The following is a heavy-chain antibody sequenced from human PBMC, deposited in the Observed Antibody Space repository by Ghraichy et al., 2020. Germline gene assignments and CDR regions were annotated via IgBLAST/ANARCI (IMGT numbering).Heavy chain of an antibody. J-gene: IGHJ2*01. CDR3: ARLPLPRRAAVGDWYFDL. D-gene: IGHD6-13*01. CDR2: IKQDGSEK. CDR1: GFTFSNYW. Sequence: GSLRLSCAASGFTFSNYWMTWVRQAPGKGLEWVANIKQDGSEKYCVDSVKGRFTISRDNAKNSLYLQMNSLRAEDTAVYYCARLPLPRRAAVGDWYFDLWGRGTLVTVSS. V-gene: IGHV3-7*01.